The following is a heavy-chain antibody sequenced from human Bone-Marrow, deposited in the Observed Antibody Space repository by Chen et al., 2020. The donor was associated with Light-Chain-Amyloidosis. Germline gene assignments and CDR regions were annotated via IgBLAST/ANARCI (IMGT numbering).Heavy chain of an antibody. V-gene: IGHV3-48*01. CDR3: TRGDCTSTSCFLDF. CDR1: GFIFSSYS. Sequence: HLVESGGGLVQPGGFLRLSCAASGFIFSSYSMNWVRQAPGKGLEWLSYISNNNIYYADSVKGRFTISRDNARNSLSLQMNSLRAEDSAVYYCTRGDCTSTSCFLDFWGQGTLVTVSS. D-gene: IGHD2-2*01. CDR2: ISNNNI. J-gene: IGHJ4*02.